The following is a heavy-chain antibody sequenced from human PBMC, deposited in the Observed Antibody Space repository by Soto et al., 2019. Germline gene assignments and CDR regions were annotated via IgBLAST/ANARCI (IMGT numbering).Heavy chain of an antibody. CDR3: ARASIVLVPAATIYYYGMDV. J-gene: IGHJ6*02. D-gene: IGHD2-2*01. V-gene: IGHV3-53*01. CDR2: IYSGGST. Sequence: PGGSLRLSCAASGFTVSSNYMSWVRQAPGKGLEWVSVIYSGGSTYYADSVRGRFTISRDNSKNTLYLQMNSLRAEDTAVYYCARASIVLVPAATIYYYGMDVWGQGTTVTVSS. CDR1: GFTVSSNY.